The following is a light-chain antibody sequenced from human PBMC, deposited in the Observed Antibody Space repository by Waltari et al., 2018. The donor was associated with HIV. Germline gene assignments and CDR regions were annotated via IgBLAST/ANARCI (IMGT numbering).Light chain of an antibody. V-gene: IGKV2-28*01. J-gene: IGKJ1*01. CDR2: FGS. CDR3: MQALQIPWT. CDR1: QSLLYKNGYNY. Sequence: IVVTQSPLSLPVTPGEPASISCTSNQSLLYKNGYNYLDWYLQKPGQSPQLLIYFGSQWASGVPDRFSGSGSGTHFTLKISKLQTEDVGVYYCMQALQIPWTFGLGTKVEIK.